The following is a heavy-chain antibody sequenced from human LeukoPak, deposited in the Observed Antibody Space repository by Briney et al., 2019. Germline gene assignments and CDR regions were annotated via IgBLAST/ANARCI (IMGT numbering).Heavy chain of an antibody. D-gene: IGHD1-14*01. V-gene: IGHV3-30-3*01. CDR2: ISYDGSNK. J-gene: IGHJ4*02. CDR3: ARGLTGYFDH. Sequence: GGSLRLSCAASGFTFSSYAMHWVRQAPGKGLEWVAVISYDGSNKYYADSVKGRFTISRDNTKNSLYLQMNSLRAEDTAVYYCARGLTGYFDHWGQGTLVTVSS. CDR1: GFTFSSYA.